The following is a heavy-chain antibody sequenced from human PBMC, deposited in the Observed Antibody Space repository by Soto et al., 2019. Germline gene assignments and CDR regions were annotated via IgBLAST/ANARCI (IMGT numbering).Heavy chain of an antibody. CDR2: ISTNGHST. CDR1: GFTFRNYA. J-gene: IGHJ4*02. D-gene: IGHD1-1*01. CDR3: VRDERGTTGTFFEY. V-gene: IGHV3-64D*06. Sequence: AGGSLRLSCSASGFTFRNYAMHWVRQAPGKGLEYVSAISTNGHSTYYADSVKVRFTISRDDSKNTLYLQMSSLGVEDSAVYFCVRDERGTTGTFFEYWGQGALVTVS.